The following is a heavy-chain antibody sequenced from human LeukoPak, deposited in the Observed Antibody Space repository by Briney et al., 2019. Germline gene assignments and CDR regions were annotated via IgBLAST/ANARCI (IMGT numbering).Heavy chain of an antibody. Sequence: GRSLRLSCAASGLTLSNFATSWVRQPPGKGPEWVVGISYSSGSIYYSDSVKGRFTISRDNSKNTLYLQMNSLRADDTAVYYCAKDVLRLNYGYFDLWGRGTLVSVSS. CDR3: AKDVLRLNYGYFDL. D-gene: IGHD3-16*01. CDR2: ISYSSGSI. CDR1: GLTLSNFA. V-gene: IGHV3-23*01. J-gene: IGHJ2*01.